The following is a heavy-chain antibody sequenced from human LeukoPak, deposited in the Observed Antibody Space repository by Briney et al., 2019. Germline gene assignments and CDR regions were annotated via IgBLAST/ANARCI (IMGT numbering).Heavy chain of an antibody. CDR1: GGSTSSRSYS. J-gene: IGHJ4*02. V-gene: IGHV4-39*07. Sequence: PSETLSLTCTVSGGSTSSRSYSWGWIRQPPGKGLEWIGSIHYGGSSYYNPSLKSRVTISVDTSKNQFSLKLSSVTAADTAVYYCARDYDSSGYYYPDYWGQGTLVTASS. CDR3: ARDYDSSGYYYPDY. CDR2: IHYGGSS. D-gene: IGHD3-22*01.